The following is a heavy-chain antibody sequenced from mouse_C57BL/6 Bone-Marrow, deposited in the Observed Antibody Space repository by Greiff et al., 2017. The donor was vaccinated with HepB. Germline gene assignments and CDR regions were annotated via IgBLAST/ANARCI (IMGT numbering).Heavy chain of an antibody. CDR3: ARGPYYSNRYYFDY. Sequence: QVQLQQPGAELVMPGASVKLSCKASGYTFTSYWMHWVKQRPGQGLEWIGEIDPSDSYTNYNQKFKGKSTLTVDKSSSTAYMPLSSLTSEDSAVYYCARGPYYSNRYYFDYWGQGTTLTVSS. CDR1: GYTFTSYW. D-gene: IGHD2-5*01. V-gene: IGHV1-69*01. J-gene: IGHJ2*01. CDR2: IDPSDSYT.